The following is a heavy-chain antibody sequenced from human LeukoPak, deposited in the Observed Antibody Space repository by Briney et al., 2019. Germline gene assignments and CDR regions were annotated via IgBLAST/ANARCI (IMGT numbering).Heavy chain of an antibody. Sequence: PSETLSLTCTVSGGSISSSTYYWGWIRQPPGKGLEWIGEINHSGSTNYNPSLKSRVTISLDTSKNQFSLRLSSVTAADTAVYYCARQEFEGYYASGSYYWGQGTLVTVSS. D-gene: IGHD3-10*01. V-gene: IGHV4-39*01. CDR1: GGSISSSTYY. CDR2: INHSGST. CDR3: ARQEFEGYYASGSYY. J-gene: IGHJ4*02.